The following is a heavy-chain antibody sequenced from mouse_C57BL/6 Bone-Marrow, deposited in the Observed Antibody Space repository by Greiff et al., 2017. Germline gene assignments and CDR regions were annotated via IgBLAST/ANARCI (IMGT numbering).Heavy chain of an antibody. J-gene: IGHJ2*01. CDR3: ARSGTLGRSFDY. CDR2: IYPTSGRT. V-gene: IGHV1-55*01. CDR1: GYTFTSYW. Sequence: QVQLKQPGADLVKPGASVKMSCTASGYTFTSYWITWVKQRPGHGLEWIGDIYPTSGRTNYNEKFKSKAIQTVDTSSNTAYMQLSSLTAEDSAVCDGARSGTLGRSFDYWGQGTTLTVSS. D-gene: IGHD4-1*01.